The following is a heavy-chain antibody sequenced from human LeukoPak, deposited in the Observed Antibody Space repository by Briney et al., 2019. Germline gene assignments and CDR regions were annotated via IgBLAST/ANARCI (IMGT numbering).Heavy chain of an antibody. CDR3: ARAGYDILTDYHHAFDI. CDR2: MYYSGRT. V-gene: IGHV4-30-4*08. CDR1: DGSISTNDHY. Sequence: SETLSLTCTVPDGSISTNDHYWSWIRQTPGKGLEWIGYMYYSGRTFYNPSLRSRVIISVDTSKNQFSLKLSSVTAADTAVYYCARAGYDILTDYHHAFDIWGQGTMVTVSS. J-gene: IGHJ3*02. D-gene: IGHD3-9*01.